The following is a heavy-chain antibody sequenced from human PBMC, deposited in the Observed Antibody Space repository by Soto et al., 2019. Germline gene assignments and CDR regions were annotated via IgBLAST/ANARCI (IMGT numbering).Heavy chain of an antibody. V-gene: IGHV4-39*07. D-gene: IGHD1-26*01. CDR2: IYYSGST. CDR3: ARRYGGNFDY. Sequence: ETLSLTCTVSGGSIRSSSYYWGWIRQPPGKGLEWIGSIYYSGSTNYNPSLKSRVTISVDTSKNQFSLKLTSVTAADTAVYYCARRYGGNFDYWGQGTLVTVSS. CDR1: GGSIRSSSYY. J-gene: IGHJ4*02.